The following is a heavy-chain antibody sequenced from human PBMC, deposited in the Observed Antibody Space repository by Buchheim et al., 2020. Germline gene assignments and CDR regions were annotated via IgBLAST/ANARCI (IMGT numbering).Heavy chain of an antibody. Sequence: QVQLVQSGAEVKKPGASVKVSCKASGYTFTGYYMHWVRQAPGQGLEWMGWINPNSGGTNYAQKFQGWVTMTRDTSTSTVYMELSSLRSEDTAVYYCARDHGITGLTSLKVFEYWGQGTL. J-gene: IGHJ4*02. CDR1: GYTFTGYY. V-gene: IGHV1-2*04. D-gene: IGHD1-20*01. CDR2: INPNSGGT. CDR3: ARDHGITGLTSLKVFEY.